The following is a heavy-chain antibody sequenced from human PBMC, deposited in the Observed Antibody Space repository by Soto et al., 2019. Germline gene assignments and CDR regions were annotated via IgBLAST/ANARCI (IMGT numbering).Heavy chain of an antibody. J-gene: IGHJ5*02. V-gene: IGHV1-3*01. D-gene: IGHD2-8*01. Sequence: ASVKVSCKASGYTFTSYAMHWVRQAPGQRLEWMGWINAGNGNTKYSQKFQGRVTITRDTSASTAYMELSSLRSEDTAVYYCARDPYCTNGVCYHNWFDPWGQGTLVTVSS. CDR1: GYTFTSYA. CDR3: ARDPYCTNGVCYHNWFDP. CDR2: INAGNGNT.